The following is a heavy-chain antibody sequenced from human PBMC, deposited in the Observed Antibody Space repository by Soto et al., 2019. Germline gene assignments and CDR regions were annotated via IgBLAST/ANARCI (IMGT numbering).Heavy chain of an antibody. V-gene: IGHV1-18*01. CDR1: GYTFTRYG. CDR3: ARADYSVSSGYDYLGEYFQY. D-gene: IGHD3-22*01. J-gene: IGHJ1*01. CDR2: ISAYNGNT. Sequence: QVQLVQSGAEVKKPGASVKVSCKASGYTFTRYGITWVRQAPGQGLEWMGWISAYNGNTNYAQKLQGRVTVTTVTTTRTASIELRRLRADDAAVYYCARADYSVSSGYDYLGEYFQYWGQRTLVTVSS.